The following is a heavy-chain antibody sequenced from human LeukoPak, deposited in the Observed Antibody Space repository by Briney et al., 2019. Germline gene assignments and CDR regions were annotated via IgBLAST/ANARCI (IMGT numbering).Heavy chain of an antibody. J-gene: IGHJ4*02. CDR1: GGTFSSYA. V-gene: IGHV1-2*02. Sequence: GASVKVSCKASGGTFSSYAISWVRQAPGQGLEWVGWINPNTGGTNFAQRFQGRVIMTRDTSISTAYMELSRLRSDDTAVYYCARADFWSAYYGDYWGQGTLVTVSS. D-gene: IGHD3-3*01. CDR3: ARADFWSAYYGDY. CDR2: INPNTGGT.